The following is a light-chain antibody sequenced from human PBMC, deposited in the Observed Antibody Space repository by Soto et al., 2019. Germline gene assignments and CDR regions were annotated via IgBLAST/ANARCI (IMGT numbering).Light chain of an antibody. V-gene: IGKV1-5*03. J-gene: IGKJ4*01. CDR2: KAS. Sequence: DIQMTQSPSTLSASVGDRVTITCRTSQSFSSWLSWYQHKPGKAPKLLIYKASSLESGVPSRFSGSGSGTDFTFTINSLQPEDIATYYCQQYDNLPLTFGGGTKVDIK. CDR3: QQYDNLPLT. CDR1: QSFSSW.